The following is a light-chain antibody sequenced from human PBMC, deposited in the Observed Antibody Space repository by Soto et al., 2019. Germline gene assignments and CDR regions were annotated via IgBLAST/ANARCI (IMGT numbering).Light chain of an antibody. J-gene: IGKJ2*01. CDR2: DAS. V-gene: IGKV3-11*01. CDR1: QSVSRY. Sequence: EIVLTQSPATLSLSPGERATLSCRASQSVSRYLAWYQQKPGQAPRLLIYDASNRATGIPGRFSGSGSGTDFTPTISSLEPEDFAVYYCQQRSKWLYTFGQGTKVDIK. CDR3: QQRSKWLYT.